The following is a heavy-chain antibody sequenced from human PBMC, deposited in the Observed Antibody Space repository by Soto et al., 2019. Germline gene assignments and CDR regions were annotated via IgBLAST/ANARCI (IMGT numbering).Heavy chain of an antibody. J-gene: IGHJ4*02. V-gene: IGHV3-23*01. CDR1: GFTFSSYA. Sequence: PGGSLRLSCAASGFTFSSYAMRWVRQAPGKGLEWVSAISGSGGSTYYADSVKGRFTISRDNSKNTLYLQMNSLRAEDTAVYYCAKSHEFGVVILYYFDYWGQGTLVTVSS. CDR2: ISGSGGST. D-gene: IGHD3-3*01. CDR3: AKSHEFGVVILYYFDY.